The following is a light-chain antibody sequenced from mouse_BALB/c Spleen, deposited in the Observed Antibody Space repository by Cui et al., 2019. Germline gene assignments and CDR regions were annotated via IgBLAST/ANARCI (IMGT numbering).Light chain of an antibody. CDR1: QSLLDSDGKTY. CDR3: WQGTHFPQT. J-gene: IGKJ1*01. Sequence: VVITPPLPTSSAIIGQPASISCKSSQSLLDSDGKTYLDWLLQRPGQSPKRLIYLVSKLDSGVPDRFTGSGSGTDFTLKISRVEAEDLGVYYCWQGTHFPQTFGGGTKLEIK. CDR2: LVS. V-gene: IGKV1-135*01.